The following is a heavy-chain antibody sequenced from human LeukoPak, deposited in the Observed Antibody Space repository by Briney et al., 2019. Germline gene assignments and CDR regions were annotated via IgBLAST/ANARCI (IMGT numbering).Heavy chain of an antibody. CDR2: IIPIFGTA. CDR3: ARSSIIAAAGPYYFDY. Sequence: SVKVSCTASGGTFSSYAISWVRQAPGQGLEWMGGIIPIFGTANYAQKFQGRVTITADKSTSTAYMELSSLRSEDTAVYYCARSSIIAAAGPYYFDYWGQGTLVTVSS. V-gene: IGHV1-69*06. CDR1: GGTFSSYA. D-gene: IGHD6-13*01. J-gene: IGHJ4*02.